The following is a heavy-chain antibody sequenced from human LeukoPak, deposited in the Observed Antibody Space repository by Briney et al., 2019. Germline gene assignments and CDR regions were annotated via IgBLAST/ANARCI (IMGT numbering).Heavy chain of an antibody. D-gene: IGHD3-22*01. V-gene: IGHV4-39*02. J-gene: IGHJ5*02. CDR2: IYYSGST. CDR3: ARDPFPTYYYDSSGS. Sequence: SSETLSLTCTVSGGSISSSSYYWGWIRQPPGKGLEWIGSIYYSGSTYYNPSLKSRVTISVDTSKNQFSLKLSSVTAADTAVYYCARDPFPTYYYDSSGSWGQGTLVTVSS. CDR1: GGSISSSSYY.